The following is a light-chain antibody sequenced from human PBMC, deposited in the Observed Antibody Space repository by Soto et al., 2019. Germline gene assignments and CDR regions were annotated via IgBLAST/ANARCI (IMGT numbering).Light chain of an antibody. CDR2: KAS. CDR1: QSISSW. Sequence: DTQMTQFPSTLSASVGDRVTITCRARQSISSWLAWFQQRPGKAPRLLIYKASNLDSGVPSRFSGSGSGTDFTLTISSLQPDDSATYYCQQYAILWTFGQGTKVDIK. V-gene: IGKV1-5*03. CDR3: QQYAILWT. J-gene: IGKJ1*01.